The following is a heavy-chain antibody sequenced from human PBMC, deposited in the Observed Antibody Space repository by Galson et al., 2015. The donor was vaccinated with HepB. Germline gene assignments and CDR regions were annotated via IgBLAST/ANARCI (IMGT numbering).Heavy chain of an antibody. J-gene: IGHJ5*02. CDR1: GYTFNIYG. CDR3: VRDHGGDHGDYHWFDP. Sequence: SVKVSCKASGYTFNIYGMTWVRQAPGQGLEWMGWIGAYNGKTNYAQKFQGRVTMTTDTSTSTAYMELRSLISDDTAVCYCVRDHGGDHGDYHWFDPWGQGTLVTVSS. V-gene: IGHV1-18*04. CDR2: IGAYNGKT. D-gene: IGHD4-17*01.